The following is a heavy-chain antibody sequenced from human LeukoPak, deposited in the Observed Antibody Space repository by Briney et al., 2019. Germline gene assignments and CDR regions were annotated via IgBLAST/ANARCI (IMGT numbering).Heavy chain of an antibody. CDR3: AKEYYDSSGYYYSDYFRIDYFDY. CDR2: ISGSGGST. D-gene: IGHD3-22*01. V-gene: IGHV3-23*01. CDR1: GFTFSNYG. J-gene: IGHJ4*02. Sequence: PGGSLRLSCAASGFTFSNYGMSWVRQAPGKGLEWVSAISGSGGSTYYADSVKGRFTISRDNSKNTLYLQMNSLRAEDTAVYYCAKEYYDSSGYYYSDYFRIDYFDYWGQGTLVTVSS.